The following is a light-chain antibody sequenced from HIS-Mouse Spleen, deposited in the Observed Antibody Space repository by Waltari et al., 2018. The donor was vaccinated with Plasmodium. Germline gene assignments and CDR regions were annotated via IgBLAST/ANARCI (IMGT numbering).Light chain of an antibody. Sequence: SYELTQPPSVSVSPGQTARITCSGDALPKKYAYWYQQKSGQAPVLVIYEDSKRPSGIPVRCSGSSSGTMATVTISGAQVEDEADYYCYSTDSSGKHRVFGGGTKLTVL. J-gene: IGLJ3*02. V-gene: IGLV3-10*01. CDR1: ALPKKY. CDR2: EDS. CDR3: YSTDSSGKHRV.